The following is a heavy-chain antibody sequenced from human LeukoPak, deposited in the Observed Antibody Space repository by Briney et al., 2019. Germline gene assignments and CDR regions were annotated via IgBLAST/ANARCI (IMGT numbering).Heavy chain of an antibody. V-gene: IGHV3-7*01. D-gene: IGHD6-13*01. CDR1: GFTFSSYW. CDR3: ARDSRIAAAGTSDY. CDR2: IKQDGSEK. J-gene: IGHJ4*02. Sequence: PGGSLRLSCAASGFTFSSYWMSWVRQAPGKGLEWVANIKQDGSEKYYVDSVKGRFTISRDNAKNSLYLQMNSLRAEDTAVYYCARDSRIAAAGTSDYWGQGTLVTVSS.